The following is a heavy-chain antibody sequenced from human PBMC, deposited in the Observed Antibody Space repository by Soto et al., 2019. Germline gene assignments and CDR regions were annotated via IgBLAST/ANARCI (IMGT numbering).Heavy chain of an antibody. Sequence: PSETLSLTCAVSGGSISSGGYSWSWIRQPPGKGLEWIGYIYHSGSTYYNPSLKSRVTISVDRSKNQFSLKLSSVTAADTAVYYCARGYSNYEVGLFDYWGQGTLVTVSS. D-gene: IGHD4-4*01. CDR1: GGSISSGGYS. CDR2: IYHSGST. CDR3: ARGYSNYEVGLFDY. V-gene: IGHV4-30-2*01. J-gene: IGHJ4*02.